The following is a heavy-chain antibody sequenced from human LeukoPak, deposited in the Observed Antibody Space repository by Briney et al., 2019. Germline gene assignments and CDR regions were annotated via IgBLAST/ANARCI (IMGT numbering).Heavy chain of an antibody. CDR2: ISSSSSSI. Sequence: PGGSLRLSCAASGFTFSSYAMHWVRQAPGKGLEWVSYISSSSSSIYYADSVKGRFTISRDNGKNSLYLQMNSLRAEDTAVYYCAGQLGDAFDIWGQGTMVTVSS. J-gene: IGHJ3*02. V-gene: IGHV3-48*01. D-gene: IGHD6-13*01. CDR3: AGQLGDAFDI. CDR1: GFTFSSYA.